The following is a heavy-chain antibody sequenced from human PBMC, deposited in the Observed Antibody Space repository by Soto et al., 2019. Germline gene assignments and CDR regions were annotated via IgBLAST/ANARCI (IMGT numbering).Heavy chain of an antibody. CDR2: ISYDGSNK. CDR3: ARDAYYYDSSGYVPFDY. J-gene: IGHJ4*02. CDR1: GFTFSSYA. Sequence: GESLKISCAASGFTFSSYAMHWVRQAPGKGLEWVAVISYDGSNKYYADSVKGRFTISRDNSKNTLYLQMNSLRAEDTAVYYCARDAYYYDSSGYVPFDYWGQGTLVTVSS. D-gene: IGHD3-22*01. V-gene: IGHV3-30-3*01.